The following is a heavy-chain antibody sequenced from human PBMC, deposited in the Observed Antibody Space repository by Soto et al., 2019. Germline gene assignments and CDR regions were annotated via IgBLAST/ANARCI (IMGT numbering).Heavy chain of an antibody. CDR2: INPNSGGT. Sequence: ASVKVSCKASGYTFTGYYMHWVRQAPGQGLEWMGWINPNSGGTNYAQKFQGWVTMTRDTSISTAYMELSRLRSDDTAVYYCARDQGSTSFDYYYYYGMDVWGQGTTVTVSS. J-gene: IGHJ6*02. D-gene: IGHD2-2*01. V-gene: IGHV1-2*04. CDR3: ARDQGSTSFDYYYYYGMDV. CDR1: GYTFTGYY.